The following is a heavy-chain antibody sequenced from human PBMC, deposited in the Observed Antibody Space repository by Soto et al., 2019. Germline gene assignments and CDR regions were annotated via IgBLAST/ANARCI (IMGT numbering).Heavy chain of an antibody. V-gene: IGHV1-69*13. J-gene: IGHJ4*02. CDR1: GGTFSSYA. Sequence: SVKVSCKASGGTFSSYAISWVRQAPGQGLEWMGGIIPIFGTANYAQKFQGRVTITADESTSTAYMELSSLRSEDTAVYYCARESEDGGSYYPVFDYWGQGTLVTVSS. CDR3: ARESEDGGSYYPVFDY. D-gene: IGHD1-26*01. CDR2: IIPIFGTA.